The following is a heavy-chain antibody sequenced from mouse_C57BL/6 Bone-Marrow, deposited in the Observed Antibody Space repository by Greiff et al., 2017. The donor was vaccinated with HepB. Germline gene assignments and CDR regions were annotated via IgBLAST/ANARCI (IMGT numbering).Heavy chain of an antibody. D-gene: IGHD2-4*01. CDR2: IDPENGDT. V-gene: IGHV14-4*01. CDR1: GFNIKDDY. CDR3: TPFYDYDED. J-gene: IGHJ2*01. Sequence: VQLQQSGAELVRPGASVKLSCTASGFNIKDDYMHWVKQRPEQGLEWIGWIDPENGDTEYASKFQGKATITANTSSNTAYLQLSSLTSEDTAVYYCTPFYDYDEDWGQGTTLTVSS.